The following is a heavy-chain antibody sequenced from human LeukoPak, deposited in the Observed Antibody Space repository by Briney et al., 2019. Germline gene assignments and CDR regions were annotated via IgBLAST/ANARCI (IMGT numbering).Heavy chain of an antibody. V-gene: IGHV4-4*07. CDR1: GGSISTYY. CDR2: ISNSGST. J-gene: IGHJ6*03. Sequence: PSETLSLTCTVSGGSISTYYWSWIRQSAGKGLEWIGRISNSGSTNYNPSLKSRVTMSVDTSKNQFSLKLNSVTAADTAVYYCAGRTVSNYYYYMDVWGKGTTVTVSS. CDR3: AGRTVSNYYYYMDV. D-gene: IGHD1-14*01.